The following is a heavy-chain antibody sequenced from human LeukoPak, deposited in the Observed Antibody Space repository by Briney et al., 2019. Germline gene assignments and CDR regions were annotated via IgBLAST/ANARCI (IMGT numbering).Heavy chain of an antibody. Sequence: SQTLSLTCTVSGGSISSGGYYWGWIRQHPGKGLEWIGYIYYSGSTYYNPSLKSRVTISVDTSKNQFSLKLSSVTAADTAVYYCARDSRRAVAGTSVDYWGQGTLVTVSS. CDR2: IYYSGST. CDR3: ARDSRRAVAGTSVDY. J-gene: IGHJ4*02. V-gene: IGHV4-31*03. D-gene: IGHD6-19*01. CDR1: GGSISSGGYY.